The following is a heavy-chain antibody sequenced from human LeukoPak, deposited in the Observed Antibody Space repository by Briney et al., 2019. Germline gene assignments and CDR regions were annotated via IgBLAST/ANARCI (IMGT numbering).Heavy chain of an antibody. CDR3: ARGSGPYWYSGSYLGY. CDR1: GDSISSGDYY. V-gene: IGHV4-61*02. D-gene: IGHD1-26*01. Sequence: PSQTLSLTCTVSGDSISSGDYYWSWIRQPAGTGLEWIGRISSSGSTNYNPSLKSRVTISVDTSKNQFSLKLSSVTAADTAVYYCARGSGPYWYSGSYLGYWGQGTLVTVSS. J-gene: IGHJ4*02. CDR2: ISSSGST.